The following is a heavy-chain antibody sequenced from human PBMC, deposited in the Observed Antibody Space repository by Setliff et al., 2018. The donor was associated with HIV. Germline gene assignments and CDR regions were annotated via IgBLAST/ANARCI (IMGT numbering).Heavy chain of an antibody. Sequence: PSETLSLTCTVSGGSISGHYWPWIRQAPGKGLEWIGTIHYSGSFVYSPSLKSRVSISLDTSKNQFSLKLSSVTAADTAVYYCARPLSTSYNFWGDGFALWGQGTLVTVSS. J-gene: IGHJ3*01. CDR2: IHYSGSF. CDR1: GGSISGHY. D-gene: IGHD3-3*01. V-gene: IGHV4-59*08. CDR3: ARPLSTSYNFWGDGFAL.